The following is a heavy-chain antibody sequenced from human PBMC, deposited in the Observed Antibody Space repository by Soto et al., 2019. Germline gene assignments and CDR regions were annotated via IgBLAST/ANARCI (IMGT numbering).Heavy chain of an antibody. CDR1: GGSISSYY. CDR2: IYYSGSN. D-gene: IGHD2-2*01. Sequence: SETLSLTCTVSGGSISSYYWSWIRQPPGKGLEWIGYIYYSGSNNYNPSLKSRVTISVDTSKNKFSLTLSYVTAADTAVYYCARPGTMPRVWGQGTLVTVSS. CDR3: ARPGTMPRV. V-gene: IGHV4-59*08. J-gene: IGHJ4*02.